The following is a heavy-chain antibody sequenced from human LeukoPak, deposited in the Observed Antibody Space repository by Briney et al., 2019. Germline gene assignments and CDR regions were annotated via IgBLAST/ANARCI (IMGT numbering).Heavy chain of an antibody. J-gene: IGHJ3*02. CDR3: ARVLRPTYYYDSSGYYGAFDI. CDR2: INPNSGGT. Sequence: ASVKVSCKASGYTFTSYDINWERQASGQGLEWMGWINPNSGGTNYAQKFQGRVTMTRDTSISTAYMELSRLRSDDTAVYYCARVLRPTYYYDSSGYYGAFDIWGQGTMVTVSS. V-gene: IGHV1-2*02. D-gene: IGHD3-22*01. CDR1: GYTFTSYD.